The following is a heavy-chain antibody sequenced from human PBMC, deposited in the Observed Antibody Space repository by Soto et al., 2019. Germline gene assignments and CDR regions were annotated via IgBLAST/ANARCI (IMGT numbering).Heavy chain of an antibody. CDR3: ASCSSSWYADY. Sequence: SETLSLTCTVSGGSISSSSYYWGWIRQPPGKGLEWIGSIYYSGSTYYNPSLKSRVTISVDTSKNQFPLKLSSVTAADTAVYYCASCSSSWYADYWGQGTLVTVSS. V-gene: IGHV4-39*01. CDR2: IYYSGST. CDR1: GGSISSSSYY. D-gene: IGHD6-13*01. J-gene: IGHJ4*02.